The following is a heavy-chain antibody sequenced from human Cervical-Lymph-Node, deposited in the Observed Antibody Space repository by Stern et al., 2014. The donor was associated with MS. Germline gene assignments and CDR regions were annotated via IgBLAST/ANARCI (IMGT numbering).Heavy chain of an antibody. D-gene: IGHD1-1*01. CDR2: IIPVFGAA. Sequence: VQLVESGAEVKKPGSSVKVSCKASGGTFSSQAISWVRQAPGQGLEWLGGIIPVFGAAHYAQKFQVRVTITADESTSTAYMELRSLRSEDTAVYYCARDEIGQTTTHYYYYGMDVWCQGTTVTVSS. V-gene: IGHV1-69*01. CDR1: GGTFSSQA. J-gene: IGHJ6*02. CDR3: ARDEIGQTTTHYYYYGMDV.